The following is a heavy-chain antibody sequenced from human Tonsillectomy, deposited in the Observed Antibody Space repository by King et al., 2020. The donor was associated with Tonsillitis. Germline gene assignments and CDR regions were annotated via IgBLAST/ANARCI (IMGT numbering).Heavy chain of an antibody. D-gene: IGHD2-2*01. CDR1: GFTFSSYG. CDR3: AKDLGQVVVVPYGMDV. J-gene: IGHJ6*02. Sequence: VQLVESGGGVVQPGRSLRLSCAASGFTFSSYGMHWVRQAPGKGLEWVAVISYDGSNKYYAASVKGRFTISRDNSKNTLYLQMNSLRAEDTAVYYCAKDLGQVVVVPYGMDVWGQGTTVTVSS. CDR2: ISYDGSNK. V-gene: IGHV3-30*18.